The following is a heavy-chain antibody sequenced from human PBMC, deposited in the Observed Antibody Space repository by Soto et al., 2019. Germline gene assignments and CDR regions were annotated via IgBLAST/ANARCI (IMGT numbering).Heavy chain of an antibody. J-gene: IGHJ4*02. V-gene: IGHV3-30-3*01. Sequence: GGSLRLSCAAPGFTFSSYAMHWVRQAPGKGLEWVAVISYDGSNKYYADSVKGRFTISRDNSKNTLYLQMNSLRAEDTAVYYCARAWGSLDYWGQGTLVTVSS. CDR2: ISYDGSNK. D-gene: IGHD3-16*01. CDR1: GFTFSSYA. CDR3: ARAWGSLDY.